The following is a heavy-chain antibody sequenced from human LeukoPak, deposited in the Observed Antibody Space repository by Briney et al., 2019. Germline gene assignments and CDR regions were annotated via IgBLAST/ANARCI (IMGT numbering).Heavy chain of an antibody. V-gene: IGHV1-24*01. Sequence: ASVKVSCKVSGYTLTELSMHWVRQAPGKGLEWMGGFDPEDGETIYARKFQGRVTMTEDTSTDTAYMELSSLRSEDTALYYCATSLYYDLWSRGIRSQNWFDTWGQGTLVTVSS. CDR2: FDPEDGET. J-gene: IGHJ5*02. CDR3: ATSLYYDLWSRGIRSQNWFDT. CDR1: GYTLTELS. D-gene: IGHD3-3*01.